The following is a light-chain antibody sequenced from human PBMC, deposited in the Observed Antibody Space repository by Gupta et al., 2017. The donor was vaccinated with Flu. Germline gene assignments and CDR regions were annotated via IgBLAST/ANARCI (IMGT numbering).Light chain of an antibody. J-gene: IGKJ1*01. CDR2: GAS. CDR1: QSVTSTY. Sequence: CRASQSVTSTYVSWYQQKPGQPPRLLIYGASNRASGIPDRFSGSGSETDFTLTISRLEPEDFGVYYCHQNGRSPRTFGQGTKVEIK. CDR3: HQNGRSPRT. V-gene: IGKV3-20*01.